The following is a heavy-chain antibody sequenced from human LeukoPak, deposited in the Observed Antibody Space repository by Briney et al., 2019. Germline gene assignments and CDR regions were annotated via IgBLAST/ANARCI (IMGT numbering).Heavy chain of an antibody. CDR3: AGQDLWQHCDS. D-gene: IGHD2-21*01. Sequence: GGSLRLSCAASGFTFSDYYMNWFRQAPGKGLEWVSYISSSGVHTEYGDSVKGPLTISRDNGKTSVYMPINSLRADDTAVSYCAGQDLWQHCDSWGQGALVTVSS. CDR2: ISSSGVHT. CDR1: GFTFSDYY. V-gene: IGHV3-11*03. J-gene: IGHJ4*02.